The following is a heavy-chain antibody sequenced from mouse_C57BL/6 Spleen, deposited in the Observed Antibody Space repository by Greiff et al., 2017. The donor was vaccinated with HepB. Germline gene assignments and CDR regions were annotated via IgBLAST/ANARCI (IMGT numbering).Heavy chain of an antibody. V-gene: IGHV5-17*01. J-gene: IGHJ2*01. CDR3: AGAPRGVFDY. CDR2: ISSGSSTI. CDR1: GFTFSDYG. Sequence: EVHLVESGGGLVKPGGSLKLSCAASGFTFSDYGMHWVRQAPEKGLEWVAYISSGSSTIYYADTVKGRFTISRDNAKNTLFLQMTSLRSEDTAMYYCAGAPRGVFDYWGQGTTLTVSS. D-gene: IGHD2-10*02.